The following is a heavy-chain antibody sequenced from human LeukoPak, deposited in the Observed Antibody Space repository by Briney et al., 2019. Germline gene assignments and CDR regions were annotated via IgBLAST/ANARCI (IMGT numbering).Heavy chain of an antibody. V-gene: IGHV7-4-1*02. J-gene: IGHJ5*02. CDR2: INTNTGNP. D-gene: IGHD3-10*01. CDR1: GYTFTSYA. Sequence: ASVKVSCKASGYTFTSYAMNWVRQAPGQGLEWMGWINTNTGNPTYAQGFTGRFVFSLDTSVSTAYLQISSLKAEDTAVYYCARDRFDYYGSGSYRAYLWGQGTLVTVSS. CDR3: ARDRFDYYGSGSYRAYL.